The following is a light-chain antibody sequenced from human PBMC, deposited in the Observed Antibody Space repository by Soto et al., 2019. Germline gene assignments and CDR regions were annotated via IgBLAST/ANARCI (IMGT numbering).Light chain of an antibody. Sequence: DIQMTQSPSTLSASVGDRVTITCRASQSISTWLAWYQQKPGKAPKLLIYGASSLASGVPSVFSGSGSGTEFTLTISGLQSEDFAVYFCQHYNNWPRTFGQGTKVDIK. CDR1: QSISTW. CDR3: QHYNNWPRT. V-gene: IGKV1-5*01. CDR2: GAS. J-gene: IGKJ1*01.